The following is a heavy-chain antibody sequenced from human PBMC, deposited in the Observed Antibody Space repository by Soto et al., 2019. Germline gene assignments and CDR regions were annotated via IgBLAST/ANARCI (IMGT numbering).Heavy chain of an antibody. CDR3: ASHPMLATTFLGYFDL. V-gene: IGHV1-69*12. D-gene: IGHD5-12*01. Sequence: QVQLVQSGAEVKKPGSSVKVSCKASGGTFSSYAISWVRQAPGQGLEWMGGIIPIFGTANYAQKFQGRVTITADESTSTAYMELSSLRSEDTAVYYCASHPMLATTFLGYFDLWGRGTLVTVSS. CDR2: IIPIFGTA. CDR1: GGTFSSYA. J-gene: IGHJ2*01.